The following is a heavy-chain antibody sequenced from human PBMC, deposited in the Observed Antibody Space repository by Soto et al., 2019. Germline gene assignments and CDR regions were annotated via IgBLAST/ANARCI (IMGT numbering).Heavy chain of an antibody. CDR1: EYNFSTYW. Sequence: PGESLKISCKGSEYNFSTYWIAWVRQMPGKGLEWMGIIYPGDSDTRYSPSFQGQVTISADKSISTAHLQWSSLKASDTALYFCARDGPYYYGFDVWGQGTTVTVSS. CDR2: IYPGDSDT. CDR3: ARDGPYYYGFDV. V-gene: IGHV5-51*01. J-gene: IGHJ6*02.